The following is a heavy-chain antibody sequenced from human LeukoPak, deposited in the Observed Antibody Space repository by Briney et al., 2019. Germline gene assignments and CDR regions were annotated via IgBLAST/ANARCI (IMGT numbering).Heavy chain of an antibody. CDR3: ARVAGYSYGFFLAFDS. CDR1: GFTFSSYW. Sequence: GGSLRLSCAASGFTFSSYWMSWVRQAPGKGLEWVANIKQDGSEKYYVDSVKGRFTISRDNAKNSLYLQMNSLRAEDTAVYYCARVAGYSYGFFLAFDSWGQGTMVTVSS. CDR2: IKQDGSEK. J-gene: IGHJ3*02. D-gene: IGHD5-18*01. V-gene: IGHV3-7*03.